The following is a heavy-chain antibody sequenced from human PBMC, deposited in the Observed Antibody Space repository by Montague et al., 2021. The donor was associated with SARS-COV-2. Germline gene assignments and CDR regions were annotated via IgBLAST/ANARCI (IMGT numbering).Heavy chain of an antibody. D-gene: IGHD2-2*02. J-gene: IGHJ6*03. CDR1: GGSFSGYY. CDR3: ARLGEGVVPAPILGVGPYYSYFYMDV. Sequence: SETLSLTCAVYGGSFSGYYWNWIRQPPGKGLEWIGEINHSGSAKYNPSLKRRVTISVDTSKNQFSLKLNSVTAADTAVYYCARLGEGVVPAPILGVGPYYSYFYMDVWGKGATDTVSS. V-gene: IGHV4-34*01. CDR2: INHSGSA.